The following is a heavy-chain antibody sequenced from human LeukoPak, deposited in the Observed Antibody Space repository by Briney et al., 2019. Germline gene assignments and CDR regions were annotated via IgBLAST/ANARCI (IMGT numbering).Heavy chain of an antibody. V-gene: IGHV3-53*01. D-gene: IGHD5-12*01. J-gene: IGHJ3*02. CDR1: GFNVSSSY. Sequence: RGSLRLSCAASGFNVSSSYMSWVRQAPGKGLEWVSIIYSGGTTYYADSVRGRFTVSRDKSTNTLYLQMNSLRAEDTAVYYCASPLSGQSFDIWGQGTMVTVSS. CDR2: IYSGGTT. CDR3: ASPLSGQSFDI.